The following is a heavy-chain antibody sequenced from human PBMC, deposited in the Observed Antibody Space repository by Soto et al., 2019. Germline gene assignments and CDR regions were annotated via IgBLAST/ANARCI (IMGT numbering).Heavy chain of an antibody. CDR1: GGSISSSSYY. V-gene: IGHV4-39*01. J-gene: IGHJ4*02. Sequence: SETLSLTCTVSGGSISSSSYYWGWIRQPPGKGMEWIGSVYYSGSTHYNPSLKNRVNISVDTSKNQFSLKLTSVTAADTAVYYCARPGYSYGYAYWGQGILVTVSS. CDR2: VYYSGST. CDR3: ARPGYSYGYAY. D-gene: IGHD5-18*01.